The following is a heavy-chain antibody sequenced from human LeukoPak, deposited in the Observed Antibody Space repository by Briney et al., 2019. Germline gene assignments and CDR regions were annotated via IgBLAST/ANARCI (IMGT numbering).Heavy chain of an antibody. Sequence: GASVKVSCKASGYTFTNYGISWVRQAPGQGLEWMGRISTYSGNTNYAQKVQGRVTMTTDTSTSTAYMELKSLRSDVTAVYYRARGGHYDFWSGPPDFWGQGTLVTVSS. CDR3: ARGGHYDFWSGPPDF. J-gene: IGHJ4*02. CDR2: ISTYSGNT. V-gene: IGHV1-18*01. CDR1: GYTFTNYG. D-gene: IGHD3-3*01.